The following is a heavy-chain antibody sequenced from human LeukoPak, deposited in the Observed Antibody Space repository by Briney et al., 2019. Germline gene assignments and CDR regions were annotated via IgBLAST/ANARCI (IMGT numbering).Heavy chain of an antibody. Sequence: SETLSLTCTVSGYSISSGYYWGWIRQPPGQGLEWIGIIYHSGSTYYNPSLKSRVTISVDTSKNQFSLKLSSVTAADTAVYYCARALSYCSSTSCYNNWFDPWGQGTLVTVSS. V-gene: IGHV4-38-2*02. CDR1: GYSISSGYY. J-gene: IGHJ5*02. D-gene: IGHD2-2*02. CDR3: ARALSYCSSTSCYNNWFDP. CDR2: IYHSGST.